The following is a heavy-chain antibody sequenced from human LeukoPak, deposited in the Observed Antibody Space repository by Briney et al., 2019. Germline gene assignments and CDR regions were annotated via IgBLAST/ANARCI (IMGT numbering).Heavy chain of an antibody. CDR3: ARAYRIAARMNYFDY. J-gene: IGHJ4*02. Sequence: PSETLSLTCTVSGGSISSYYWSWLRQPPGKGLEGIGYIYYSGSTNYNPSLKSRVTISVDTSKNQFSLKLSSVTAADTAVYYCARAYRIAARMNYFDYWGQGTLVTVSS. V-gene: IGHV4-59*01. CDR1: GGSISSYY. D-gene: IGHD6-6*01. CDR2: IYYSGST.